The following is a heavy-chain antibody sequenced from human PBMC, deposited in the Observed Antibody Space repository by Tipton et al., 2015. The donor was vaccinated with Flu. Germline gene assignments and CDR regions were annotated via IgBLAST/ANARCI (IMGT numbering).Heavy chain of an antibody. J-gene: IGHJ4*02. CDR3: ARGEIAVAGTFDY. CDR2: IWYDGSNK. Sequence: SLRLSCAASGFTFSSYGMHWVRQAPGKGLEWVAVIWYDGSNKYYADSVKGRFTISRDNSKNTLYLQMNSLRAEDTAVYYCARGEIAVAGTFDYWGQGTLVTVSS. D-gene: IGHD6-19*01. CDR1: GFTFSSYG. V-gene: IGHV3-33*08.